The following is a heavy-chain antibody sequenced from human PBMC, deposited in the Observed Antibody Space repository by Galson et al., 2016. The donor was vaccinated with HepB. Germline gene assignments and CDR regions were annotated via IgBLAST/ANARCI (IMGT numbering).Heavy chain of an antibody. CDR2: ISSAGGHT. Sequence: SLRLSCATSGFNFSDYYMTWIRQAPGKGLEWVSYISSAGGHTKYADSVKGRFTISRDNAKSTLSLHINSLRAEDTAVYFCAREGMIWFGESSPAPFYFDSWGQGTPVTVSS. CDR3: AREGMIWFGESSPAPFYFDS. CDR1: GFNFSDYY. J-gene: IGHJ4*02. V-gene: IGHV3-11*06. D-gene: IGHD3-10*01.